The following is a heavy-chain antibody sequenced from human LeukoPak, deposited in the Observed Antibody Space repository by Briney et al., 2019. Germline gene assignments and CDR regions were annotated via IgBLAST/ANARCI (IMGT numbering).Heavy chain of an antibody. J-gene: IGHJ4*02. CDR1: GFTFGDYA. CDR2: IASETYGGTA. V-gene: IGHV3-49*04. CDR3: TRDQTPYY. Sequence: GALKLSCTGSGFTFGDYAMTWVRRAPGKGPEGVGFIASETYGGTAEYAASVKGRFTISRDDSKSIAYLQMNSLKTEDTAVYYCTRDQTPYYWGQGTLVTVSS.